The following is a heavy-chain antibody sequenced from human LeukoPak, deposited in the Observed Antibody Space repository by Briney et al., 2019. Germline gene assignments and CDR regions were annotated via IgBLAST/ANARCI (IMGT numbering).Heavy chain of an antibody. CDR1: GYYFTNYW. V-gene: IGHV5-10-1*01. D-gene: IGHD1-26*01. CDR2: IDPTDSYT. CDR3: ARLIVGGTDYFDY. Sequence: GESLKISFKGSGYYFTNYWISWVRQMPGKGLEWMGRIDPTDSYTNYSPSFRGHVTISADKSISTAYLQWSSLKASDTAMYYCARLIVGGTDYFDYWGQGTLVTVSS. J-gene: IGHJ4*02.